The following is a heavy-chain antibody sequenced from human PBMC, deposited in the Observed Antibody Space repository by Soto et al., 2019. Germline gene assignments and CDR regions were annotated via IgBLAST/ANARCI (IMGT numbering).Heavy chain of an antibody. J-gene: IGHJ6*02. CDR2: VYSTGST. D-gene: IGHD3-10*01. CDR3: ARDRLLWFGVPGYYYYGMDV. Sequence: SETLSLTCTVSGGSMNNYYWSWIRQPAGKGLEWIGRVYSTGSTTYNPYLKSRVTVSIDTSKNQFSLKLRSVTAADTAVYYCARDRLLWFGVPGYYYYGMDVWGQGPTVTASS. V-gene: IGHV4-4*07. CDR1: GGSMNNYY.